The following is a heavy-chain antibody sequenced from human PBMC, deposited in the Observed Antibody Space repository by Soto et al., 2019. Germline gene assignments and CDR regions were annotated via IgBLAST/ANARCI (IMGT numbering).Heavy chain of an antibody. CDR2: ISYDGSNK. Sequence: PGGSLRLSCAASGFTFSSYGMHWVRQAPGKGLEWVAVISYDGSNKYYADSVKGRFTISRDNSKNTLYLQMNSLRAEDTAVYYCAKEEEGYDFWSGYPAGPLDYWGQGTLVTVSS. J-gene: IGHJ4*02. CDR1: GFTFSSYG. V-gene: IGHV3-30*18. D-gene: IGHD3-3*01. CDR3: AKEEEGYDFWSGYPAGPLDY.